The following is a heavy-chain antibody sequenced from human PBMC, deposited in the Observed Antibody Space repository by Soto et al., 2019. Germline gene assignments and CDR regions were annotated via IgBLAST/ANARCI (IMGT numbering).Heavy chain of an antibody. J-gene: IGHJ6*02. CDR3: ARDVGTQLDSLSTSGMDV. V-gene: IGHV3-30-3*01. D-gene: IGHD1-1*01. Sequence: PGGSLRLSCAASGFSFSDDAMHWVRQAPGQGLEWVAVITYDGSNKYYADSVRGRFTISRDNSKSTLYLQMDSLIIDDTAVYYCARDVGTQLDSLSTSGMDVWGRGTTVTVSS. CDR1: GFSFSDDA. CDR2: ITYDGSNK.